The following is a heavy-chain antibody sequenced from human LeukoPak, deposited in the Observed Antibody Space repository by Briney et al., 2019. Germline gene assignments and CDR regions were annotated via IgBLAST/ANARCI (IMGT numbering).Heavy chain of an antibody. J-gene: IGHJ5*02. CDR2: INGDGRRI. V-gene: IGHV3-74*01. CDR3: VRDLPRTSGP. Sequence: GGSLRLSCAASGFTFNSYWMSWVRQAPGKGLVWVSHINGDGRRINYADDVKGRFTISRDNAKNTLYLQMNSLRVEDTAVYYCVRDLPRTSGPWGQGTLVTVSS. D-gene: IGHD3-10*01. CDR1: GFTFNSYW.